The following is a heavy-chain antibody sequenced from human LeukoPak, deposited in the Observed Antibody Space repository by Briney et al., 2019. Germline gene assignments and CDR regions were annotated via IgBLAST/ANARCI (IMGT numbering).Heavy chain of an antibody. V-gene: IGHV1-2*02. CDR3: ARKSYYYDSSGYFSSDI. D-gene: IGHD3-22*01. Sequence: ASVKVSCKASGYTFTGYYMHWVRQAPGQGLEWMGWINPNSGGTNYAQKFQGRVTMTRDTSISTAYMELSRLRSDDTAVYYCARKSYYYDSSGYFSSDIWGQGTMVTVSS. CDR1: GYTFTGYY. J-gene: IGHJ3*02. CDR2: INPNSGGT.